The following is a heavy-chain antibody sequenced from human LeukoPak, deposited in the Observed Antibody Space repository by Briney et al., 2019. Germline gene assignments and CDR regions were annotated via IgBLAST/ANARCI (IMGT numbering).Heavy chain of an antibody. Sequence: SETLSLTGTVSGGSSSSSNNYWGWIRQPPGKGLEWIGSIYYTGSTNYNPSLKSRVTISADTSENQFSLNVRSVTAADTAVYYCARGNSYGYWWYFDLWGRGTLVTVSS. CDR1: GGSSSSSNNY. CDR2: IYYTGST. CDR3: ARGNSYGYWWYFDL. V-gene: IGHV4-39*07. D-gene: IGHD5-18*01. J-gene: IGHJ2*01.